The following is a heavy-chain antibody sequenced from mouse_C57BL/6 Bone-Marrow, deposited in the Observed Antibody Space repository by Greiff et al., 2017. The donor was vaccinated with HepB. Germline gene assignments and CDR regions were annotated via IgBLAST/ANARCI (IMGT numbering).Heavy chain of an antibody. CDR3: TRRGIYDYALYY. V-gene: IGHV1-64*01. J-gene: IGHJ2*01. D-gene: IGHD2-4*01. CDR2: IHPNSGST. CDR1: GYTFTSYW. Sequence: QVQLQQPGAELVKPGASVKLYCKASGYTFTSYWMHWVKQRPGQGLEWIGMIHPNSGSTNYNEKFKSKDTLTVDKSSSTAYMQLSSLTSEDSAVYYCTRRGIYDYALYYWGQGTTLTVSS.